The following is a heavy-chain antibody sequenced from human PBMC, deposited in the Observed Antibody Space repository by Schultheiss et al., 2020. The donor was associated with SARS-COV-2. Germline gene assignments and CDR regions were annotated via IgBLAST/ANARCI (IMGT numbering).Heavy chain of an antibody. V-gene: IGHV4-34*01. CDR1: GGSFSGYY. J-gene: IGHJ5*02. Sequence: SETLSLTCAVYGGSFSGYYWSWIRQPPGKGLEWIGEINHSGSTNYNPSLKSRVTISVDTSKNQFSLKLSSVTAADTAVYYCASTRTQRLWFGELLPGGWFDPWGQGTLVTVSS. D-gene: IGHD3-10*01. CDR3: ASTRTQRLWFGELLPGGWFDP. CDR2: INHSGST.